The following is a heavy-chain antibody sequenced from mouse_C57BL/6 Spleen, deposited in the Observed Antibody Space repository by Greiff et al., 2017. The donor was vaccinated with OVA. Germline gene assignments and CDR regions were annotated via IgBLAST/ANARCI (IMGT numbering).Heavy chain of an antibody. J-gene: IGHJ2*01. Sequence: LQQPGAELVKPGASVKLSCKASGYTFTSYWMHWVKQRPGQGLEWIGMIHPNSGSTNYNEKFKSKATLTVDKSSSTAYMQLSSLTSEDSAVYYCARDWAYYFDYWGQGTTLTVSS. CDR3: ARDWAYYFDY. CDR2: IHPNSGST. V-gene: IGHV1-64*01. CDR1: GYTFTSYW. D-gene: IGHD4-1*01.